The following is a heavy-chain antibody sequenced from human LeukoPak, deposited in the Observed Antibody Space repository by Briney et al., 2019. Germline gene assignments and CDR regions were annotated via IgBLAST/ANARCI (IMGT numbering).Heavy chain of an antibody. V-gene: IGHV5-51*01. CDR1: GYTFSSYW. Sequence: GESLKISCKGSGYTFSSYWIGWVRQMPGRGLEWMGIIYPGDSDTRYSPSLQGQVTISVDTSIGTAYLQWSSLKASDTAIYYCARQNDLRLDYWGQGTLVTVSS. CDR3: ARQNDLRLDY. CDR2: IYPGDSDT. D-gene: IGHD1-1*01. J-gene: IGHJ4*02.